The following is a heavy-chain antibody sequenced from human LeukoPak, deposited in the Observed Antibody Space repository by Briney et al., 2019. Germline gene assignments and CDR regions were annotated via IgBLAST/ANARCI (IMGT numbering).Heavy chain of an antibody. J-gene: IGHJ4*02. Sequence: QPGGSLRLSCTASEFTYRSYRMNGLRQAPGEALEGVSYISHSGNCKGYEDSVEGGFTIYRDNTKNSLYLQMNDLKAQDTPVYYSARTKSSGYLTFDYRGQGILVAVSS. CDR3: ARTKSSGYLTFDY. CDR1: EFTYRSYR. V-gene: IGHV3-48*01. D-gene: IGHD3-22*01. CDR2: ISHSGNCK.